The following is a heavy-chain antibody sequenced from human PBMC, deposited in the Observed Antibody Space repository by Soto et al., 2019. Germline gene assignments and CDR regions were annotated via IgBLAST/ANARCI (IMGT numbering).Heavy chain of an antibody. D-gene: IGHD3-10*01. J-gene: IGHJ4*02. Sequence: EVQLLESGGDLVQPGGSLRLSCAASGFTFINYAMSWVRQAPGLGLEWVSSISGSGGRADYADSVRGRFTISKDNSKKTLPLQMNSLRVDDTAIYYCAKYYASGSYYHFDSWGQGTLVTVSS. CDR1: GFTFINYA. CDR2: ISGSGGRA. V-gene: IGHV3-23*01. CDR3: AKYYASGSYYHFDS.